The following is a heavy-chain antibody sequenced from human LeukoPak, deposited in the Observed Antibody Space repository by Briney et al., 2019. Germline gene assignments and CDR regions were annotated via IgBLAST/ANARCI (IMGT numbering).Heavy chain of an antibody. CDR2: ISSSSNYI. CDR3: AKSGPYCSSTSCNYFDY. V-gene: IGHV3-21*04. CDR1: GFTFRNYS. D-gene: IGHD2-2*01. J-gene: IGHJ4*02. Sequence: GGSLRLSCAASGFTFRNYSMNWVRQAPGKGLEWVSSISSSSNYIYYAASVEGRFTISRDNSKNALFLQMNSLRAEDTAVYYCAKSGPYCSSTSCNYFDYWSQGTLVTVSS.